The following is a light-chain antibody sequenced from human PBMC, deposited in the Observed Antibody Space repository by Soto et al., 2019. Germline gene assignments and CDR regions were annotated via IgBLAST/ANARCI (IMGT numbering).Light chain of an antibody. Sequence: QSALTQPPSASGSPGQSVTISCTGTSSDVGGYNYVSWYQQHPGKAPKLMIYEVSKRRSGVPDRFSVSKSGNTASLTVSGLQAEDEADYYCSSYAGSNNLVFSGGTKLTVL. CDR3: SSYAGSNNLV. CDR1: SSDVGGYNY. V-gene: IGLV2-8*01. J-gene: IGLJ2*01. CDR2: EVS.